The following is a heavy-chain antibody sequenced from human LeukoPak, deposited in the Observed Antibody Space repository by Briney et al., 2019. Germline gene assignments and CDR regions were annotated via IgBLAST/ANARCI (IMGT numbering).Heavy chain of an antibody. J-gene: IGHJ6*02. CDR1: GYPFINYW. CDR3: ARHSKTGSTYYGMDV. CDR2: IYPGDSET. Sequence: GESLKISCKGSGYPFINYWIPWTRQMPGKGLEWVGIIYPGDSETAYSPSFQGQVTISADRSISTAYLQWSSLEASDTAVYYCARHSKTGSTYYGMDVWGQGTTVTVSS. D-gene: IGHD1-7*01. V-gene: IGHV5-51*01.